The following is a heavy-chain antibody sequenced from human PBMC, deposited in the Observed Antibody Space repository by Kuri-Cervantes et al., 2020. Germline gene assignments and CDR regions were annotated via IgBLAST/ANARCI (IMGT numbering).Heavy chain of an antibody. CDR3: ARDLYGSGIETH. CDR1: GFTFSSYA. CDR2: ISYDGSNK. J-gene: IGHJ4*02. Sequence: GESLKISCAASGFTFSSYAMHWVRQAPGKGLEWVAVISYDGSNKYYADSVKGRFTISRDNSKNTLYLQMNSLRAEDTAVYYCARDLYGSGIETHWGQGTLVTVSS. V-gene: IGHV3-30-3*01. D-gene: IGHD3-10*01.